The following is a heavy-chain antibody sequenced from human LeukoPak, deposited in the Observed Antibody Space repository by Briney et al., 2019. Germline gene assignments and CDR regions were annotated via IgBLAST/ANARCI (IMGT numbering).Heavy chain of an antibody. CDR3: ARTFHDQWPDYADY. J-gene: IGHJ4*02. CDR2: ISADNGNT. Sequence: ASVKVSCKASGYTFTSYGISWVRQAPGQGLEWMGWISADNGNTNYAQKFQGRVTMTTDTSTTTAYMELRNLRSDDTAVYYCARTFHDQWPDYADYWGQGTLVTVSS. V-gene: IGHV1-18*01. CDR1: GYTFTSYG. D-gene: IGHD6-19*01.